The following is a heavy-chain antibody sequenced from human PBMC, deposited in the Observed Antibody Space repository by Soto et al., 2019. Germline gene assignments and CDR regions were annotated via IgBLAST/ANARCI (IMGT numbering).Heavy chain of an antibody. CDR2: ISSNGGST. J-gene: IGHJ4*02. D-gene: IGHD5-12*01. V-gene: IGHV3-64*01. Sequence: EVQLVESWGGLVQPGGSLRLSCAASGFTFSSYAMHWVRQAPGKGLEYVSGISSNGGSTDYANSVKGRFTISRDNSKNTLYLQMGSLRAEDMAVYYCARGGRGYEFDYWGQGTLVTVSS. CDR1: GFTFSSYA. CDR3: ARGGRGYEFDY.